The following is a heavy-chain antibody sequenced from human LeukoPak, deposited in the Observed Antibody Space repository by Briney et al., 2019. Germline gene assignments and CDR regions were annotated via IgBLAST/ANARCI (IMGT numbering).Heavy chain of an antibody. CDR3: SRDLNWSFDY. CDR2: IRSKAYGGTT. J-gene: IGHJ4*02. V-gene: IGHV3-49*04. D-gene: IGHD1-1*01. CDR1: GFTFSNLA. Sequence: GGSLRLSCVASGFTFSNLAMGWVRQAPGKGLEWVGFIRSKAYGGTTEYAASVEGRFSISRDDSKSIAYLQMNSPKTEDTAVYYCSRDLNWSFDYWGQGILVTVSS.